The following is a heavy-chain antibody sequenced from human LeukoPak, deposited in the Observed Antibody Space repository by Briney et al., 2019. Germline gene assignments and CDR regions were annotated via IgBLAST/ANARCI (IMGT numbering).Heavy chain of an antibody. Sequence: SQTLSLTCTVSGGSISSGGYYWTWIRQHPGKGLEWIGYIYYSGSTYYNPSLKSRLTISVDTSKNQLSLKLNSVTAADTAVYYCARDGGNAFDIWGQGTMVIVSS. CDR3: ARDGGNAFDI. CDR2: IYYSGST. CDR1: GGSISSGGYY. J-gene: IGHJ3*02. V-gene: IGHV4-31*03. D-gene: IGHD3-16*01.